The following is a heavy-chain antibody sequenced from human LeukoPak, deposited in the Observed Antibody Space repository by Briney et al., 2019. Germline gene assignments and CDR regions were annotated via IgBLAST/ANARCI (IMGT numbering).Heavy chain of an antibody. J-gene: IGHJ4*02. CDR2: IYSGGNT. CDR1: GFTFSSYA. CDR3: ARRAGDYSHPYDY. D-gene: IGHD3-22*01. Sequence: GGSLRLSCAASGFTFSSYAMHWVRQAPGKGLEWVSFIYSGGNTYYADSVKGRLTISRDNSKNTVHLQMNSLRTEDTAMYYCARRAGDYSHPYDYWGQGTLVTVSS. V-gene: IGHV3-53*01.